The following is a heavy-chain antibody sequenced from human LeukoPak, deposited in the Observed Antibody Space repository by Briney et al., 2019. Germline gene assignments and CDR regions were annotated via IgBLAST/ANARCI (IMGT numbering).Heavy chain of an antibody. V-gene: IGHV3-23*01. CDR2: ISGSGGST. CDR1: GFTFSSYS. D-gene: IGHD3-22*01. CDR3: AKADSSGYFLGEYFDY. J-gene: IGHJ4*02. Sequence: GGSLRLSCAASGFTFSSYSMNWVRQAPGKGLEWVSGISGSGGSTNYADSVKGRFTISRDNSKNTLYLQMNSLRAEDSALYYCAKADSSGYFLGEYFDYWGQGTLVTVSS.